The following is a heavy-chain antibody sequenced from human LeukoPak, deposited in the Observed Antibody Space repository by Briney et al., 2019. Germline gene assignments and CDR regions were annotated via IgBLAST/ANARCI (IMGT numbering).Heavy chain of an antibody. J-gene: IGHJ4*02. V-gene: IGHV3-21*01. CDR2: ISSSSSYI. Sequence: GGSLRLSCAASGFTFSSYSMNWVRQAPGKGLEWVSSISSSSSYIYYADSVKGRFTIPRDNAKNSLYLQMNSLRAEDTAVYYCARGSSGSSNFDYWGQGTLVTVSS. CDR3: ARGSSGSSNFDY. D-gene: IGHD1-26*01. CDR1: GFTFSSYS.